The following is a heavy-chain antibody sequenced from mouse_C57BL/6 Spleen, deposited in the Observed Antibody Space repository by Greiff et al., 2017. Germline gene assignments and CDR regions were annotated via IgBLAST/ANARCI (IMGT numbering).Heavy chain of an antibody. D-gene: IGHD1-1*01. Sequence: EVMLVESEGGLVQPGSSMKLSCTASGFTFSDYYMAWVRQVPEKGLEWVANINYDGSSTYYLDSLKSRFIISRDNAKNILYLQMSSLKSEDTATYYCARAYYYGSSYGFAYWGQGTLVTVSA. CDR1: GFTFSDYY. CDR3: ARAYYYGSSYGFAY. V-gene: IGHV5-16*01. CDR2: INYDGSST. J-gene: IGHJ3*01.